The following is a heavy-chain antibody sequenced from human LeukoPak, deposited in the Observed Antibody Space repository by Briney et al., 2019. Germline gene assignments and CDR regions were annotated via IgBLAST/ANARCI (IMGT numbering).Heavy chain of an antibody. Sequence: GGSLRLSCAASGFTLSSYALNWVRQAPGKGLGWVSSVGSSSSYIYYAESVKGRFTSFRDNAKSSVYLQMNSLRAEDTAVYYCARDSDTDMARKLDYWGQGTLVIVSS. J-gene: IGHJ4*02. CDR3: ARDSDTDMARKLDY. CDR1: GFTLSSYA. CDR2: VGSSSSYI. V-gene: IGHV3-21*06. D-gene: IGHD5-18*01.